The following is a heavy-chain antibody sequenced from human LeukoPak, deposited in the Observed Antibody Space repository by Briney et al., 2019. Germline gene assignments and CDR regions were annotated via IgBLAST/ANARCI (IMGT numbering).Heavy chain of an antibody. Sequence: GGSLRLSCAASGFTFSSYEMNWVRQAPGKVLEWVSYISSSGSTIYYADSVKGRFTISRDNAKNSLYLQMNSLRAEDTAVYYCAREEGRWRQLRRLDYWGQGNLVSV. D-gene: IGHD5-24*01. CDR2: ISSSGSTI. V-gene: IGHV3-48*03. CDR1: GFTFSSYE. J-gene: IGHJ4*02. CDR3: AREEGRWRQLRRLDY.